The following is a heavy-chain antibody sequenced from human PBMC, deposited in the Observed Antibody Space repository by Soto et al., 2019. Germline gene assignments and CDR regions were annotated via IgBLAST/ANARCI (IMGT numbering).Heavy chain of an antibody. CDR3: ARHHFFFFXGFTSSYYYTXV. V-gene: IGHV4-59*08. D-gene: IGHD3-3*02. CDR1: GGFISSYY. Sequence: SETLXLTCTVSGGFISSYYWSWSRQPPGKGLEWIGYIYYSGSTNYNPSLKSRVTISVDTSKPQFSLKLRSVTAADTAVYYCARHHFFFFXGFTSSYYYTXVWRNAPPIXVS. J-gene: IGHJ6*03. CDR2: IYYSGST.